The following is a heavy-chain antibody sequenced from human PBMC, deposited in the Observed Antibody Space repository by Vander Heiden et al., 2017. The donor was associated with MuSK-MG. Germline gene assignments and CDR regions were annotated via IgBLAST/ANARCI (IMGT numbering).Heavy chain of an antibody. J-gene: IGHJ4*02. CDR2: INPNSGGT. V-gene: IGHV1-2*02. CDR3: ASYSGYDSGLLG. CDR1: GYTFPGYY. D-gene: IGHD5-12*01. Sequence: QVQLVQSGAEVKKPGASVKVSCEASGYTFPGYYMHWVRQAPGQGLEWMGWINPNSGGTNDAQKFQGRVTMTRDTSISTAYMELSRLRSDDTAVYYCASYSGYDSGLLGWGQGTLVTVSS.